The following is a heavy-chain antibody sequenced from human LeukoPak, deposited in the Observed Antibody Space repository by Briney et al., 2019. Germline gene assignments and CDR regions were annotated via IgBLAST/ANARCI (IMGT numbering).Heavy chain of an antibody. CDR3: ARLYCSGGSCYSAPDV. D-gene: IGHD2-15*01. V-gene: IGHV4-59*01. Sequence: SETLSLTCTVSGGSISSYYWSWIRQPPGKGLEWMGYIYYSGSTNYNPSLTSRVTISVDTSKNQSSLKLSSVTAADTAVYYCARLYCSGGSCYSAPDVWGQGTTVTVSS. CDR1: GGSISSYY. CDR2: IYYSGST. J-gene: IGHJ6*02.